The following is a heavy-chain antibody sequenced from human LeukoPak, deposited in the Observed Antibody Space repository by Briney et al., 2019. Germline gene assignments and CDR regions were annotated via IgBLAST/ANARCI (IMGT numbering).Heavy chain of an antibody. Sequence: PGGSLRLSCAASGFTFSSYAMSWVRQAPGKGLEWVSAISGSGGSTYYADSVKGRFTISRDNSKNTLYLQMNSLRAEDTAVYYCAKEILSQWSSSWYRDDAFDIWGQGTMVTVSS. CDR3: AKEILSQWSSSWYRDDAFDI. CDR1: GFTFSSYA. V-gene: IGHV3-23*01. J-gene: IGHJ3*02. CDR2: ISGSGGST. D-gene: IGHD6-13*01.